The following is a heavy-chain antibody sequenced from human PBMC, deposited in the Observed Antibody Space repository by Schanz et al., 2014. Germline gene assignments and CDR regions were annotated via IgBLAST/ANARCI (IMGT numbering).Heavy chain of an antibody. CDR3: ARDRRRYCSTASCLHDNWFDP. J-gene: IGHJ5*02. Sequence: QVQLVQSGAEVKKPGSSVKVSCKASGDTFSSYIISWVRQAPGQGLEWMGRIIPILGIANYAQKFQGRVTITADKSTTTAYMELSSLRSEDTAVYYCARDRRRYCSTASCLHDNWFDPWGQGTLVIVSS. V-gene: IGHV1-69*08. D-gene: IGHD2-2*01. CDR2: IIPILGIA. CDR1: GDTFSSYI.